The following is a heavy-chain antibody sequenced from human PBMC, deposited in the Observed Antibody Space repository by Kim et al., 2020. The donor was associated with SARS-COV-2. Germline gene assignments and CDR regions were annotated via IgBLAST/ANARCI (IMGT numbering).Heavy chain of an antibody. D-gene: IGHD3-10*01. J-gene: IGHJ3*02. CDR1: GFTFSSYA. CDR3: AKDSITMVTTDAFDI. V-gene: IGHV3-23*01. Sequence: GGSLRLSCAASGFTFSSYAMSWVRQAPGKGLEWVSAISCSGGSTYYADSVKGRFTISRNNSKNTLYLQMNSLRAEDTAVYYCAKDSITMVTTDAFDIWGQGTMVTVSS. CDR2: ISCSGGST.